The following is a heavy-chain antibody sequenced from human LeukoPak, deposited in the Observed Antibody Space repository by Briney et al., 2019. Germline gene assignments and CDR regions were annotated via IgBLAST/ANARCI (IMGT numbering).Heavy chain of an antibody. D-gene: IGHD3-22*01. J-gene: IGHJ4*02. CDR1: GGSFSGYY. V-gene: IGHV4-34*01. Sequence: SETLSLTCAVYGGSFSGYYWSWIRQPPGKGLEWIGEINHSGSTYYNPSLKSRVTISVDRSKNQFSLKLSSVTAADTAVYYCASYDSSGSVFDYWGQGTPVTVSS. CDR2: INHSGST. CDR3: ASYDSSGSVFDY.